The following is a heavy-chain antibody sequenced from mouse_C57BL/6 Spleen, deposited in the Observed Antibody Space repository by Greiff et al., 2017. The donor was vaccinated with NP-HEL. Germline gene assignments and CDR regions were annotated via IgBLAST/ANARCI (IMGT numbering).Heavy chain of an antibody. CDR2: INHGSGGT. V-gene: IGHV1-54*01. D-gene: IGHD2-4*01. CDR3: ARGDYGAWFAY. Sequence: QVQLQQSGAELVRPGTSVKVSCKASGYAFTNYLIEWVKQRPGQGLEWIGVINHGSGGTNYNEKLKGKATLTADKSSITAYMQRSSLTAKDSAVYFGARGDYGAWFAYWGQGTLVTVSA. CDR1: GYAFTNYL. J-gene: IGHJ3*01.